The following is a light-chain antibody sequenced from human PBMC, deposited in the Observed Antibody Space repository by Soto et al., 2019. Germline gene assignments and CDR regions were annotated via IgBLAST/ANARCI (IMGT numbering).Light chain of an antibody. V-gene: IGKV1-33*01. CDR3: QQHSHWPPWT. CDR2: DAS. Sequence: DIQMTQSPSTLSASVGDRVTITCRASQDISNYLSWYQQKPGKAPKLLIYDASNLETGVPSRFSGSGSGTDFTLTISNLEPEDFAVYYCQQHSHWPPWTFGQGTKVDI. J-gene: IGKJ1*01. CDR1: QDISNY.